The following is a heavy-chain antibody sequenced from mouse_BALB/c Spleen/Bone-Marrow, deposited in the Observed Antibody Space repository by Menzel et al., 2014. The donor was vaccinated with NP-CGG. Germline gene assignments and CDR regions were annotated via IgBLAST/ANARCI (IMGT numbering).Heavy chain of an antibody. Sequence: EVKLVESGGGLVKPGGSLKLSCAASGFAFSSYDMPWVRQTPEKRLEWVAYISSGGGSTYYPDTVKGRFTIYRDNAKNTLYQRMSSLKSEDTAMYYCARCGSSTMITPLAYWGQGTLVTVSA. CDR1: GFAFSSYD. V-gene: IGHV5-12-1*01. D-gene: IGHD2-4*01. CDR2: ISSGGGST. CDR3: ARCGSSTMITPLAY. J-gene: IGHJ3*01.